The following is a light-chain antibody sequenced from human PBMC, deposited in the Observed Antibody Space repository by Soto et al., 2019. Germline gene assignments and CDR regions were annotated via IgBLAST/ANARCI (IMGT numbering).Light chain of an antibody. V-gene: IGLV2-14*03. J-gene: IGLJ2*01. CDR1: SSDVGGYNF. CDR2: NVY. CDR3: NSYTSSSPLV. Sequence: QSALTQPASVSGSPGQSITIACTGTSSDVGGYNFVSWYQQHPGKAPKLMLYNVYDRPSGISHRFSGSRSGNTASLTISGLQAEDEAQYYCNSYTSSSPLVFGGGTKLTVL.